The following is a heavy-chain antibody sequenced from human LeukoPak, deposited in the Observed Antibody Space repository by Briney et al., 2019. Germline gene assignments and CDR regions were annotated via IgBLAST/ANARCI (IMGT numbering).Heavy chain of an antibody. J-gene: IGHJ3*02. CDR1: GGSFSGYY. D-gene: IGHD3-10*01. Sequence: SETLSLTCAVYGGSFSGYYWSWIRQPPGKGLEWIGEINHSGSTNYNPSLKSRVTISIDTSKNQFSLNLTSVTAADTAVYFCARDKIVRAAHDAFDIWGQGTMVTVSS. V-gene: IGHV4-34*01. CDR2: INHSGST. CDR3: ARDKIVRAAHDAFDI.